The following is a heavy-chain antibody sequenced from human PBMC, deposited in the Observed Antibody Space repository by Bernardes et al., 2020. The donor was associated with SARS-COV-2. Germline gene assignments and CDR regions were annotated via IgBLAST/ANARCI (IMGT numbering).Heavy chain of an antibody. J-gene: IGHJ5*02. CDR3: ARMASNILGYCSSTSCYVYWFDP. CDR2: IYPGDSDT. CDR1: GYSFTSYW. V-gene: IGHV5-51*01. Sequence: GESLKISCKGSGYSFTSYWIGWVRQMPGKGLEWMGIIYPGDSDTRYSPSFQGQVTISADKSISTAYLQWSSLKASDTAMYYCARMASNILGYCSSTSCYVYWFDPWGQGTLVTVSS. D-gene: IGHD2-2*01.